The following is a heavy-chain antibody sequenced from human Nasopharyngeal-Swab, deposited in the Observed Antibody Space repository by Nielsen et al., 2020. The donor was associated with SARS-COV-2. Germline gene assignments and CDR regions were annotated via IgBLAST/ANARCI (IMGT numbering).Heavy chain of an antibody. J-gene: IGHJ5*02. CDR3: ARGAQVSTDYYDSSGYANWFDP. V-gene: IGHV4-34*01. CDR2: INHSGST. D-gene: IGHD3-22*01. Sequence: SETLSPTCAVYGGSSSGYYWSWIPQPPGKGLEWFGEINHSGSTNYNPSLKSRVTISVDTSKNQFSLKLSSVTAADTAVYYCARGAQVSTDYYDSSGYANWFDPWGQGTLVTVSS. CDR1: GGSSSGYY.